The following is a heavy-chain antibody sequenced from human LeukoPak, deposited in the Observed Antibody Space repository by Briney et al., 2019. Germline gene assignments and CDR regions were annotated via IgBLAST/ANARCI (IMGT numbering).Heavy chain of an antibody. V-gene: IGHV1-3*03. J-gene: IGHJ5*02. CDR2: INAGNGNT. D-gene: IGHD5-12*01. Sequence: ASVKVSCKASGYTFSNYAMHWVRQAPGQRLEWMGWINAGNGNTRYSQEFKGRVTITRDTSASTVYMELSSLRSEDMAVYYCARGRRGYSGYDPQQGLYNWFDPWGQGTLVTVSS. CDR3: ARGRRGYSGYDPQQGLYNWFDP. CDR1: GYTFSNYA.